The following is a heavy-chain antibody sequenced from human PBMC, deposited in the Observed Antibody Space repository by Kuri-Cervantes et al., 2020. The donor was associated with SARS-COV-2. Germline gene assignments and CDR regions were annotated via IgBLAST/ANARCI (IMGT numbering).Heavy chain of an antibody. Sequence: GESLKISCAASGFTFSSYWMHWVRQAPGKGLVWVSRINSDGSSTSYADSVKGRFTISRDNAKNTLYLQMNSLRAEDTAVYYCARDSITMVQGVTSDAFDIWGQGTMVTVSS. CDR2: INSDGSST. V-gene: IGHV3-74*01. D-gene: IGHD3-10*01. CDR1: GFTFSSYW. J-gene: IGHJ3*02. CDR3: ARDSITMVQGVTSDAFDI.